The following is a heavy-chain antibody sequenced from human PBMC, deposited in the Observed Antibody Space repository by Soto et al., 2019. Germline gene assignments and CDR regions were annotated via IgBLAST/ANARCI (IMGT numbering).Heavy chain of an antibody. Sequence: PGGSMRLSSAASGFTFTNARINWVRQAPGKGLEWVGRIKSKTDGGTTDYAEPVKGRFAISRDDSNNMVYLQMNSLKIEDTAVYYCTTDSYSTIIIVRFDYWGHGTLVPVSS. D-gene: IGHD3-22*01. V-gene: IGHV3-15*07. J-gene: IGHJ4*01. CDR3: TTDSYSTIIIVRFDY. CDR2: IKSKTDGGTT. CDR1: GFTFTNAR.